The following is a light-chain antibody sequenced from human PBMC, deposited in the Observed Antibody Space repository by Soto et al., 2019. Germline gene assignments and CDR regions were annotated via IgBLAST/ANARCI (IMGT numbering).Light chain of an antibody. J-gene: IGLJ3*02. CDR1: NSDIGTNY. V-gene: IGLV1-47*01. CDR2: RDN. CDR3: ATRDDGLSGDWV. Sequence: QSVLTQPPSASGTPGQRVTISCSGSNSDIGTNYVYWFQQLPVTAPKLLIFRDNQRPSGVPDRFSGSRSGTSASLAISGLRPEDETDYYCATRDDGLSGDWVFGGGTKLTVL.